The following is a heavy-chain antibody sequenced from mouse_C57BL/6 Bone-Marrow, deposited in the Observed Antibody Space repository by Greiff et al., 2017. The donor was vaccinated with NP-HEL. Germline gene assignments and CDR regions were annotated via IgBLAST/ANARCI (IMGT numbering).Heavy chain of an antibody. CDR3: TTRHFYDYDRYFDV. CDR1: GFNIKDDY. CDR2: IDPENGDT. J-gene: IGHJ1*03. Sequence: EVQVVESGAELVRPGASVKLSCTASGFNIKDDYMHWVKQRPEQGLEWIGWIDPENGDTEYASKFQGKATITADTSSNTAYLQLSSLTSEDTAVYYCTTRHFYDYDRYFDVWGTGTTVTVSS. D-gene: IGHD2-4*01. V-gene: IGHV14-4*01.